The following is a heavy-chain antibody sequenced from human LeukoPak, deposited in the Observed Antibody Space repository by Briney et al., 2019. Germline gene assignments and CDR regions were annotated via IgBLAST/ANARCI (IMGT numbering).Heavy chain of an antibody. Sequence: PGGSLRLSCAASGFTFSSYEMNWVRQAPGKGLEWVSYISSSGSTIYYADSVKGRFTISRDNAKNSLYLQMNILRAEDTAVYYCAELGITMIRGVWGKGTKVNISS. D-gene: IGHD3-10*01. J-gene: IGHJ6*01. CDR2: ISSSGSTI. V-gene: IGHV3-48*03. CDR1: GFTFSSYE. CDR3: AELGITMIRGV.